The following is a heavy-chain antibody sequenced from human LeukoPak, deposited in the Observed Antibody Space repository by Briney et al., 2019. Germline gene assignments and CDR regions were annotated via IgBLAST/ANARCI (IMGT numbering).Heavy chain of an antibody. CDR1: GFTFNSYT. D-gene: IGHD7-27*01. Sequence: PGRSLRLSCAAPGFTFNSYTMHWVRQTPGKGLEWVGLIKSKVDGGTTDYAAPVKGRFTISRDDSKNTLYLQMSSLKIEDTAIYYCTKDPPLTGGVYSAHWGPGTLVTVSS. CDR2: IKSKVDGGTT. CDR3: TKDPPLTGGVYSAH. V-gene: IGHV3-15*07. J-gene: IGHJ4*02.